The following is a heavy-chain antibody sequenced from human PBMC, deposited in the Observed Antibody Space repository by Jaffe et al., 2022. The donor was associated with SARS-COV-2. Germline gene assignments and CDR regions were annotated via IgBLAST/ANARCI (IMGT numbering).Heavy chain of an antibody. V-gene: IGHV3-48*01. CDR3: ARAPFYFDSSGYYVGMYFYYMDV. J-gene: IGHJ6*03. CDR1: GFTFNTYS. CDR2: ISSSSGTI. Sequence: EVQLVESGGGLVQPGGSLRLSCAASGFTFNTYSMNWVRQAPGKGLEWVSYISSSSGTIYYADSVKGRFTISRDNAKNSLYLQMNSLRAEDTAVYYCARAPFYFDSSGYYVGMYFYYMDVWGKGTTVTVSS. D-gene: IGHD3-22*01.